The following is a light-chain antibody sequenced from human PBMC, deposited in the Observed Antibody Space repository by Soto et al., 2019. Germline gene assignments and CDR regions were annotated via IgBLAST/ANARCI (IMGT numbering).Light chain of an antibody. CDR2: EVS. J-gene: IGLJ2*01. CDR3: SSYAGSNNLV. CDR1: SSDVGGYNY. Sequence: QSVLTQPPSASGSPGQSVTISCTGTSSDVGGYNYVSWHQQHPGKAPKLMIYEVSKRPSGVPDRFSGSKSGNTASLTVSGLQAEDEADYYFSSYAGSNNLVFGGGTKLTVL. V-gene: IGLV2-8*01.